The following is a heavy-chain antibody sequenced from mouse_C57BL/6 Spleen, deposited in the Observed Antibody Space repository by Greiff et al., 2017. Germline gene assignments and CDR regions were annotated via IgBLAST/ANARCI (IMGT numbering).Heavy chain of an antibody. CDR3: ARSPIYYDYDGPWFAY. Sequence: QVQLQQPGTELVKPGASVKLSCKASGYTFTSYWMHWVKQRPGQGLEWIGNINPSNGGTNYNEKFKSKATLAVDKSSSTAYMQLSSLTSEDSAVYYWARSPIYYDYDGPWFAYWGQGTLVTVSA. D-gene: IGHD2-4*01. J-gene: IGHJ3*01. V-gene: IGHV1-53*01. CDR1: GYTFTSYW. CDR2: INPSNGGT.